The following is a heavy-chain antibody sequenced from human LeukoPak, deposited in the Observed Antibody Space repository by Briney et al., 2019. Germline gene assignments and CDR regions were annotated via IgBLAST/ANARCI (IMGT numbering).Heavy chain of an antibody. CDR1: GFTFSDYY. V-gene: IGHV3-11*04. J-gene: IGHJ6*03. Sequence: GSLRLSCAASGFTFSDYYVSWIRQAPGKGLEWVSYISSSGSTIYYADSVKGRFTISRDNAKNSLYLQMNSLRAEDTAVYYCARSSHGSSGYYYTIYYYYMDVWGKGTTVTVSS. CDR2: ISSSGSTI. CDR3: ARSSHGSSGYYYTIYYYYMDV. D-gene: IGHD3-22*01.